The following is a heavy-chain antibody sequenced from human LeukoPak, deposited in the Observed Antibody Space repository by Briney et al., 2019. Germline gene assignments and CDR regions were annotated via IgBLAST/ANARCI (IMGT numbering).Heavy chain of an antibody. CDR1: GFTFSSAW. Sequence: PGGSLRLSCGASGFTFSSAWMSWVRQAPGKGLEWVGRIKSKIDGGTIDYAATMKGRFTISRDDSKNTLCLQLNSLKTEDTAMYYCITWRRIDYGDYVRDWFDPWGQGTLVTVSS. CDR3: ITWRRIDYGDYVRDWFDP. D-gene: IGHD4-17*01. J-gene: IGHJ5*02. V-gene: IGHV3-15*01. CDR2: IKSKIDGGTI.